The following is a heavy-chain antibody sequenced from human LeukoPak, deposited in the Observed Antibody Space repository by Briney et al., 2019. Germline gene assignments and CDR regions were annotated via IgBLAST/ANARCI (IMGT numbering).Heavy chain of an antibody. CDR3: ARVAFRQTVTNQLDY. Sequence: EASVKVSCKASGYTFTNYYIHWVRQAPGQGLEWMGLINPSGGSTSYAQKFQGRVTMTRDTSTSTVYMELSSLKSEDTAVYYCARVAFRQTVTNQLDYWGQGTLVTVSS. CDR2: INPSGGST. V-gene: IGHV1-46*01. CDR1: GYTFTNYY. D-gene: IGHD1-14*01. J-gene: IGHJ4*02.